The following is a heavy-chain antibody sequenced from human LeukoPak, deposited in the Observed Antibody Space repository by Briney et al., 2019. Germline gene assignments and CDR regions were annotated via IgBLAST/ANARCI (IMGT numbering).Heavy chain of an antibody. CDR1: GFTFSDYY. D-gene: IGHD3-22*01. Sequence: GGSLRLSCEASGFTFSDYYMSWIRQAPGKGLEWVSYISSSGSTIYYADSVKGRFTISRDNAKNSLYLQMNSLRAEDTAIYFCAYLDSSGFYYGRLRYWGQGTPVTVSS. J-gene: IGHJ4*02. V-gene: IGHV3-11*01. CDR2: ISSSGSTI. CDR3: AYLDSSGFYYGRLRY.